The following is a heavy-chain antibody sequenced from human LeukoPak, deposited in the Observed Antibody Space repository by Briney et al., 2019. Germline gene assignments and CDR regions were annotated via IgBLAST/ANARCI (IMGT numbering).Heavy chain of an antibody. V-gene: IGHV4-4*07. CDR3: ARELRYCSGGSCYHLNWFDP. J-gene: IGHJ5*02. CDR1: GGSISSYY. Sequence: SETLSLTCTVSGGSISSYYWSWIRQPAGKGLEWIGRIYYSGSTNYNPSLKSRVTISVDTSKNQFSLKLSSVTAADTAVYYCARELRYCSGGSCYHLNWFDPWGQGTLVTVSS. CDR2: IYYSGST. D-gene: IGHD2-15*01.